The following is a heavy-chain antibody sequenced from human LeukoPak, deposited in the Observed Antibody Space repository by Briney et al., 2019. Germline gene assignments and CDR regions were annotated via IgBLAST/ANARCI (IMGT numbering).Heavy chain of an antibody. CDR1: GGSISSFY. CDR2: LYYSGST. V-gene: IGHV4-59*08. CDR3: ARSSYYYDSSGYTPAFDY. J-gene: IGHJ4*02. Sequence: PSETLSLTCTVLGGSISSFYWSWIRQPPGKGLEWIGHLYYSGSTNYSPSLKSRVTISVDTSKNQFSLKLSSVTAADTAVYYCARSSYYYDSSGYTPAFDYWGQGTLVTVSS. D-gene: IGHD3-22*01.